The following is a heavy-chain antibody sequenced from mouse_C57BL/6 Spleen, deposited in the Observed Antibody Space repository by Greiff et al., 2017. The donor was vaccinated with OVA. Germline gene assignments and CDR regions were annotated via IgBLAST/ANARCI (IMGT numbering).Heavy chain of an antibody. CDR3: ARAGSSSYYAMDY. Sequence: QVQLQQPGAELVKPGASVKLSCKASGYTFTSYWMHWVKQRPGQGLEWIGMIHPNSGSTNYNEKFKSKATLTVDKSYSTAYMQLSSLTSEDSAVYYCARAGSSSYYAMDYWGQGTSVTVSS. CDR2: IHPNSGST. D-gene: IGHD1-1*01. J-gene: IGHJ4*01. CDR1: GYTFTSYW. V-gene: IGHV1-64*01.